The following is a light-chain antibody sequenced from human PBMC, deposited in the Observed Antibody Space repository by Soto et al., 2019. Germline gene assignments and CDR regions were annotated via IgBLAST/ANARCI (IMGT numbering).Light chain of an antibody. CDR3: SSYRSVGNIV. CDR1: NSDIGGYNY. CDR2: EVI. Sequence: QSALTQPASVSGSPGQSITISCTGTNSDIGGYNYVSWYQQHPGKAPKVIIYEVINRPSGVSNRFSGSKSVNAAYLTISGLQAEDDADYYCSSYRSVGNIVFGTGTKVTVL. V-gene: IGLV2-14*01. J-gene: IGLJ1*01.